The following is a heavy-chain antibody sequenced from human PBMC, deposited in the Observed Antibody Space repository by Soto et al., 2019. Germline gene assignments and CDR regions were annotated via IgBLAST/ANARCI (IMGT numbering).Heavy chain of an antibody. D-gene: IGHD3-10*01. CDR2: IYHRGST. V-gene: IGHV4-4*02. CDR3: ARVKASGVNFDY. Sequence: PSATQSITCAVSGASITSSNRWSWVRQPPGKGLEWIGEIYHRGSTNYNPSLKSRVTISVDKSKNQFSLKLSSVTAADTAVYYCARVKASGVNFDYWGQGTLVTVS. J-gene: IGHJ4*02. CDR1: GASITSSNR.